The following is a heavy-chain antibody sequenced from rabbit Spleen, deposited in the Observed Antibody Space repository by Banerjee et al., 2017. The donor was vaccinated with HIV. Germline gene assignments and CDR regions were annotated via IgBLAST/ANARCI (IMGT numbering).Heavy chain of an antibody. CDR1: GFSFSNKVV. V-gene: IGHV1S40*01. D-gene: IGHD1-1*01. CDR2: INAVTGKA. CDR3: ARDLVGVIGWNFYL. J-gene: IGHJ4*01. Sequence: QSLEESGGDPVKPEGSLTLTCTASGFSFSNKVVMCWVRQAPGKGLEWIACINAVTGKAVYASWAKGRFTFSKTSSTTVTLQMTSLTAADRAAYFCARDLVGVIGWNFYLWGPGTLVTVS.